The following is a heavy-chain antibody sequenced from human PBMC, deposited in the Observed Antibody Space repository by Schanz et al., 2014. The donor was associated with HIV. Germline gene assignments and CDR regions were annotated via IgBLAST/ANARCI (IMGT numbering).Heavy chain of an antibody. V-gene: IGHV1-8*02. D-gene: IGHD6-13*01. Sequence: QVQLVQSGAELKKPGSSVKVSCKASGYTFTNYFIHWVRQAPGQGLEWMGWINPNSGNTGYAQKFQGRVILTRNTSISTAYMELSSLTSDDTAVYYCATGSGEAAVGTSFYYGMDVWGQGTTITVSS. CDR2: INPNSGNT. J-gene: IGHJ6*02. CDR3: ATGSGEAAVGTSFYYGMDV. CDR1: GYTFTNYF.